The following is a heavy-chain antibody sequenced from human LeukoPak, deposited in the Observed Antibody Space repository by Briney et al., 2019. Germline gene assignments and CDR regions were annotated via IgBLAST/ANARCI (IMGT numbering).Heavy chain of an antibody. Sequence: GGSLRLSCAASGFTFDDYAMHWVRQAPGKGLEWVSYISGGSSFTYYVDSVKGRFTISRDNAKNSLYLQMNSLRAEDTAVYYCARDLGYSRGPNYWGQGTRV. V-gene: IGHV3-21*01. CDR2: ISGGSSFT. D-gene: IGHD6-19*01. J-gene: IGHJ4*02. CDR1: GFTFDDYA. CDR3: ARDLGYSRGPNY.